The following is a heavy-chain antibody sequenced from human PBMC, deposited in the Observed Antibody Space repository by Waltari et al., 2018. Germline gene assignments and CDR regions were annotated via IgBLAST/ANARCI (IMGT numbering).Heavy chain of an antibody. J-gene: IGHJ4*02. Sequence: QVQLVQSGAEVKKPGASVKVSCKTSGYTFTSYYMHWVRKAPGQGLEWRGWINHRNGGTNYAQKYQGRVTMTRDTSISTAYMELSRLISNDTAVYYCARTYQSGSYSDYWGQGTPVTVSS. CDR2: INHRNGGT. V-gene: IGHV1-2*02. D-gene: IGHD1-26*01. CDR3: ARTYQSGSYSDY. CDR1: GYTFTSYY.